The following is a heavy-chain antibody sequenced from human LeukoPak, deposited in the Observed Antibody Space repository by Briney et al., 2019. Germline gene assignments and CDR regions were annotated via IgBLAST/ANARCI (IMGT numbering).Heavy chain of an antibody. J-gene: IGHJ4*02. CDR1: SVSISSYY. CDR2: IYYSGST. CDR3: ARADDGDYFDY. Sequence: SETLSLTCTVSSVSISSYYGSWIRQPPGKGLEWIGYIYYSGSTNYNPSFKSRVTISVDTSKNQFSLKLSSVTAADTAVYYCARADDGDYFDYWGQGTLVTVSS. V-gene: IGHV4-59*01. D-gene: IGHD4-17*01.